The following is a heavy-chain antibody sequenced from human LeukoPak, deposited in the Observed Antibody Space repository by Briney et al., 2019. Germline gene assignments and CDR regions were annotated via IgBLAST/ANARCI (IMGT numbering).Heavy chain of an antibody. CDR3: ARAVGNDYGDYYYYYYMDV. CDR1: GGPISVDY. CDR2: IHHSGST. D-gene: IGHD4-17*01. V-gene: IGHV4-38-2*02. Sequence: SETLSLTCIVSGGPISVDYWNWIRQAPGKGLEWIGSIHHSGSTYYNPSLKSRVTISVDTSKKQFSLKLSSVTAADTAVYYCARAVGNDYGDYYYYYYMDVWGKGTTVTVSS. J-gene: IGHJ6*03.